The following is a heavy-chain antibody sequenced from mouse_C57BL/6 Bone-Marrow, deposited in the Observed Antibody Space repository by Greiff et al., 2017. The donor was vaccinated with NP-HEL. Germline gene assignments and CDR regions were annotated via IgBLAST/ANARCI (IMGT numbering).Heavy chain of an antibody. CDR1: GYTFTDHT. CDR2: IYPRDGSS. V-gene: IGHV1-78*01. D-gene: IGHD1-1*01. CDR3: ARRTTVGYFDV. J-gene: IGHJ1*03. Sequence: QVTLKVSDAELVKPGASVKISCKVSGYTFTDHTIHWMKQRPEQGLEWIGYIYPRDGSSRYNEKFKGKATLTEDKSSSTAYMQLNSLTSEDPAVFFCARRTTVGYFDVWGTGTTVTVSS.